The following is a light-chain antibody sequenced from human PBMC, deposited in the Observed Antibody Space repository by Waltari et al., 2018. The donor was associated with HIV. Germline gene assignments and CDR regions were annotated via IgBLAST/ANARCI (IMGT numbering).Light chain of an antibody. CDR3: SSYTSSSTRV. V-gene: IGLV2-14*01. CDR2: EVS. J-gene: IGLJ3*02. Sequence: QSALTQPASVSGSPGQSITISCTGTSSDVGGYNYVSWYQQHPGKAPKLMIDEVSNRPSGDANRFSGSKSGNTASLTISGLQAEDEADYYCSSYTSSSTRVFGGGTKLTVL. CDR1: SSDVGGYNY.